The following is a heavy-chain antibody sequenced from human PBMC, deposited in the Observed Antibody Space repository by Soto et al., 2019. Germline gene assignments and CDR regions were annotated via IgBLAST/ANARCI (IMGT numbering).Heavy chain of an antibody. CDR2: IKSDGTVT. V-gene: IGHV3-74*01. Sequence: EVQLVESGGGLVQPGGSLRLSCVVSGFTFSTYRMHWVRQAPGKGLVWVSHIKSDGTVTHYTDSVRGRFIISRDNAKNTLFLQMNSLRAEDTAVYYCARDNYDFWSGYYLDYWGQGTLVTVSS. CDR3: ARDNYDFWSGYYLDY. CDR1: GFTFSTYR. J-gene: IGHJ4*02. D-gene: IGHD3-3*01.